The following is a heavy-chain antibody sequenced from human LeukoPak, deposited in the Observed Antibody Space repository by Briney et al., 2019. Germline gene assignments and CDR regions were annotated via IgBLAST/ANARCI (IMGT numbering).Heavy chain of an antibody. CDR2: ISGSGSNT. CDR3: AKDGYYDSSGYYYSTYYFDY. V-gene: IGHV3-23*01. Sequence: GGSLRLPCVVSGFTFSSYGMSWVRQAPGKGLEWVSGISGSGSNTYYADSVKGRFTISRDSSKNTLYLQMNSLRAEDTAVYSCAKDGYYDSSGYYYSTYYFDYWGQGTLVTVSS. CDR1: GFTFSSYG. J-gene: IGHJ4*02. D-gene: IGHD3-22*01.